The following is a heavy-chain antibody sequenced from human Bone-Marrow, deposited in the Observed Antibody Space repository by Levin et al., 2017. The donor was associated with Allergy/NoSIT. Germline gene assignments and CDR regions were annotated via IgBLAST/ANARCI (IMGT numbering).Heavy chain of an antibody. CDR3: ARSYCGGDCFSPFDS. CDR1: GGIFTSDG. J-gene: IGHJ4*02. Sequence: GASVKVSCKASGGIFTSDGFSWVRQAPGQGLEWMGGILPIFGSANYAQKFQDRLTITADESTTTSFMELSSLRSDDTAVYYCARSYCGGDCFSPFDSWGQGTLVTVSS. V-gene: IGHV1-69*13. CDR2: ILPIFGSA. D-gene: IGHD2-21*01.